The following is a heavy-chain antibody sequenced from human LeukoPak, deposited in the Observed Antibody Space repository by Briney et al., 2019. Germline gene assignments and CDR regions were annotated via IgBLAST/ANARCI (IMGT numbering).Heavy chain of an antibody. V-gene: IGHV3-15*01. CDR2: IKSKTDGGTT. D-gene: IGHD2-15*01. CDR1: AFTFTNAW. CDR3: TTSPPYCSGGSCFDY. Sequence: GGSLRLSCAASAFTFTNAWMSWVRQAPGKGLEWVGRIKSKTDGGTTDYAAPVKGRFTISRDDSKNTLYLQMNSLKTEDTAVYYCTTSPPYCSGGSCFDYWGQGTLVTVSS. J-gene: IGHJ4*02.